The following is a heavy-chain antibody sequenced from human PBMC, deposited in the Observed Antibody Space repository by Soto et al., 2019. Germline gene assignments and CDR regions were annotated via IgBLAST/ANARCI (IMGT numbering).Heavy chain of an antibody. CDR1: GFTVSSNY. CDR2: IYSGGST. Sequence: GGSLRLSCASSGFTVSSNYMILVRQAPGKGLEWVSVIYSGGSTYYADSVKGRFTISRHNSKNTLYLQMNSLRAEDTAVYYCARAYLSDYNFDYWGQGTLVTVSS. D-gene: IGHD6-25*01. V-gene: IGHV3-53*04. J-gene: IGHJ4*02. CDR3: ARAYLSDYNFDY.